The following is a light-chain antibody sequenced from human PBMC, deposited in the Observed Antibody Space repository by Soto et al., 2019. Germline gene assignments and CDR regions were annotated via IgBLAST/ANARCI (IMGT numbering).Light chain of an antibody. CDR2: AVS. CDR3: SSYTSSSTNYV. J-gene: IGLJ1*01. V-gene: IGLV2-14*01. CDR1: SSDVGGYNY. Sequence: QSALTQPASESGSPGQSITISCTGTSSDVGGYNYVSWYQQHPGKAPKLMIYAVSNRPSGVSNRFSGSKSGNTASLTISGLPAEDEADYYCSSYTSSSTNYVFGTGTQLTVL.